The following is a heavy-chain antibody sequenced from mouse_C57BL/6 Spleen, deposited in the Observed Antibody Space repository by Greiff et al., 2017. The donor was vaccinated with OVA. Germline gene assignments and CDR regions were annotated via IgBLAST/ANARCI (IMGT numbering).Heavy chain of an antibody. V-gene: IGHV5-17*01. CDR2: ISSGSSTI. Sequence: EVKVVESGGGLVKPGGSLKLSCAASGFTFSDYGMHWVRQAPEKGLEWIAYISSGSSTIYYADTFKGRFTISRDNATNTLFLQMTSRRSEDTAMYYCARRDDYYYAMDYWGQGTSVTVSS. CDR1: GFTFSDYG. CDR3: ARRDDYYYAMDY. J-gene: IGHJ4*01. D-gene: IGHD2-4*01.